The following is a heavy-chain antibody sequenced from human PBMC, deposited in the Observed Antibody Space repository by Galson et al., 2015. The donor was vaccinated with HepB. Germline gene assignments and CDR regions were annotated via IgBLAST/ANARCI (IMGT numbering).Heavy chain of an antibody. J-gene: IGHJ4*01. V-gene: IGHV3-15*01. CDR1: GFNFNNAW. CDR3: ATGGHYFGA. Sequence: SLRLSCAASGFNFNNAWMSWVRQAPGKGLEWIGRISKKADGGTTEYATVVKGRFTISRDDSINMMYLQMNSLQIDDTAVYLCATGGHYFGAWGHGTLVTVSS. D-gene: IGHD2-21*01. CDR2: ISKKADGGTT.